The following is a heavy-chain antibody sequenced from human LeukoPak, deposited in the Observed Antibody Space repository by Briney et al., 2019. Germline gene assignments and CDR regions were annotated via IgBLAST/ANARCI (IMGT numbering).Heavy chain of an antibody. CDR1: GYTFTSYA. Sequence: GASVKVSCKASGYTFTSYAMHWVRQAPGQRLEWMGWINAGNGNTKYSQEFQGRVTITRDTSTSTAYMELRSLRSDDTAVYYCAYNSGSYYGQFDYWGQGTLVTVSS. D-gene: IGHD1-26*01. J-gene: IGHJ4*02. V-gene: IGHV1-3*01. CDR2: INAGNGNT. CDR3: AYNSGSYYGQFDY.